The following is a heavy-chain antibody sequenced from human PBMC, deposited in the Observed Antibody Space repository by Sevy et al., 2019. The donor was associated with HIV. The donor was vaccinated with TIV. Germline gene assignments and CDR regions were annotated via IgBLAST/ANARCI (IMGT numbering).Heavy chain of an antibody. CDR1: GFTFSSYA. CDR3: AKDLVGGGRNYYDSSGYYGWDYYGMDV. CDR2: ISGSGGST. J-gene: IGHJ6*02. V-gene: IGHV3-23*01. Sequence: GGSLRLSCAASGFTFSSYAMSWVRQAPGKGLEWVSAISGSGGSTYYADSVKGRFTISRDNSKNTLYLQMNGLRAEDTAVYYCAKDLVGGGRNYYDSSGYYGWDYYGMDVWGQGTTVTVSS. D-gene: IGHD3-22*01.